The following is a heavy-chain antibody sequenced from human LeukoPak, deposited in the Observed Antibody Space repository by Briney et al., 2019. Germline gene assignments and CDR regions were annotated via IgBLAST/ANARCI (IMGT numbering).Heavy chain of an antibody. CDR1: GYTFTGYY. CDR2: INPNSGGT. CDR3: AIRIAAAGSRDY. D-gene: IGHD6-13*01. J-gene: IGHJ4*02. V-gene: IGHV1-2*06. Sequence: GASVKVSCKASGYTFTGYYMHWVRLAPGQGLEWMERINPNSGGTNYAQKFQGRVTMTRDTSISTAYMELSRLRSDDTAVYYCAIRIAAAGSRDYWGQGTLVTVSS.